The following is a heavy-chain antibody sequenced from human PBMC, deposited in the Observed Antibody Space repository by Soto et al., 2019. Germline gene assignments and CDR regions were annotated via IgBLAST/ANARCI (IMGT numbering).Heavy chain of an antibody. J-gene: IGHJ3*02. D-gene: IGHD2-15*01. Sequence: AETLSLTCTASGCSISSYYWSWIRQPPGKGLEWIGYIYYSGSTNYNPSLKSRVTIPVDTSTNQFSLKLSSVTAADTVVYYCARPGVAHDAFDTWGQGTMVTAS. CDR3: ARPGVAHDAFDT. V-gene: IGHV4-59*08. CDR2: IYYSGST. CDR1: GCSISSYY.